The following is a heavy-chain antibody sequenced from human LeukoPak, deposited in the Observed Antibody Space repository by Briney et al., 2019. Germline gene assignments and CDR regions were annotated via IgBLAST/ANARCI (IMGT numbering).Heavy chain of an antibody. CDR1: GYTFTKYG. V-gene: IGHV1-18*01. CDR3: ATDNPDTRLASGSYDY. Sequence: ASVKVSCKASGYTFTKYGITWVRQAPGQGLEWMGWISIYNGNTNYAQKLQGRVTMTTDTSTSTAYMELRSLRSEDTAVYYCATDNPDTRLASGSYDYWGQGTLVTVSS. J-gene: IGHJ4*01. CDR2: ISIYNGNT. D-gene: IGHD1-26*01.